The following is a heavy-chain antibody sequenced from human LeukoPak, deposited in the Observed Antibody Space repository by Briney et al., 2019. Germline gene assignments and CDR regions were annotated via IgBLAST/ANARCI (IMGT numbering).Heavy chain of an antibody. CDR3: AKDYYDSSGYLFDY. V-gene: IGHV3-33*06. J-gene: IGHJ4*02. CDR2: IWYDGSNK. D-gene: IGHD3-22*01. Sequence: GGSLRLSCAASGFTFSSYGMHWVRQAPGKGLEWVAVIWYDGSNKYYADSVKGRFTISRDNSKNTLYLQMNSLRAEDTAVYYCAKDYYDSSGYLFDYWGQGTLVIVSS. CDR1: GFTFSSYG.